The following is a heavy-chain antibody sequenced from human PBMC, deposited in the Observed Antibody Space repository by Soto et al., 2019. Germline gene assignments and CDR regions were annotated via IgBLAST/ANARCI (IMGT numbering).Heavy chain of an antibody. CDR3: ARDQSGYVGHGY. CDR1: GYIFSSYG. Sequence: QVQLVRSGAEVKKHGASVKVSCKACGYIFSSYGISWVRQAPGQGLEWMGWISAYNGNTNYAQKLQGRVTMTTDTSTSTAYMDLRSLRSDDTAVYYCARDQSGYVGHGYWGQGTLVTVSS. J-gene: IGHJ4*02. V-gene: IGHV1-18*01. CDR2: ISAYNGNT. D-gene: IGHD5-12*01.